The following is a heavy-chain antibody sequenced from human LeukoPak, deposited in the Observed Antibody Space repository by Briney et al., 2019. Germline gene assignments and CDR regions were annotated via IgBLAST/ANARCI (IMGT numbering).Heavy chain of an antibody. Sequence: KPGGSLRLSCTASGLTFSTSGFTWVRQAPGKGLEWVASIGPTGSDRYHADSIKGPFTISRDNANNFLYLQMNSLRAEDTAVYYCATETNGRHYDYWGQGTLLTVSS. V-gene: IGHV3-21*06. J-gene: IGHJ4*02. D-gene: IGHD1-14*01. CDR3: ATETNGRHYDY. CDR1: GLTFSTSG. CDR2: IGPTGSDR.